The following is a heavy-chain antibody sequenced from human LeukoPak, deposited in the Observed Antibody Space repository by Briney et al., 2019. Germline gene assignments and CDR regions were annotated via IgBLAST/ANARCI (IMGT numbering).Heavy chain of an antibody. CDR1: GFTFSSYS. CDR2: ISSSSSYI. Sequence: PGGSLRLSCAASGFTFSSYSMNWVRQAPGKGLEWVSSISSSSSYIYYADSVKGRFTISRDNAKNSLYLQMNSLRAEDTAVYYCANSGQIWSGYYPTNDYWGQGTLVTVSS. V-gene: IGHV3-21*04. CDR3: ANSGQIWSGYYPTNDY. D-gene: IGHD3-3*01. J-gene: IGHJ4*02.